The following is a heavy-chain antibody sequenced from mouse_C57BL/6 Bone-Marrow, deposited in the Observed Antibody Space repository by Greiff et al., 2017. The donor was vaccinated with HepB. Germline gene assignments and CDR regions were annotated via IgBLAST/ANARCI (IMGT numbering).Heavy chain of an antibody. Sequence: VQLVESGAELVRPGASVTLSCKASGYTFTDYEMHWVKQTPVHGLEWIGAIDPETGGTAYNQKFKGKAILTADKSSSTAYIELRSLTSEDSAVYYCTRSDDGYYRYWFAYWGQGTRVTVSA. D-gene: IGHD2-3*01. J-gene: IGHJ3*01. CDR2: IDPETGGT. CDR1: GYTFTDYE. V-gene: IGHV1-15*01. CDR3: TRSDDGYYRYWFAY.